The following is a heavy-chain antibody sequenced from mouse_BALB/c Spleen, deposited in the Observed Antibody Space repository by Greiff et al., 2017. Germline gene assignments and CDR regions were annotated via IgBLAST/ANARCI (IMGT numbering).Heavy chain of an antibody. CDR1: GFNIKDYY. CDR2: IDPENGNT. CDR3: ARWFPFAY. D-gene: IGHD2-2*01. Sequence: VQLKESGAELVRPGALVKLSCKASGFNIKDYYMHWVKQRPEQGLEWIGWIDPENGNTIYDPKFQGKASITADTSSNTAYLQLSSLTSEDTAVYYCARWFPFAYWGQGTLVTVSA. V-gene: IGHV14-1*02. J-gene: IGHJ3*01.